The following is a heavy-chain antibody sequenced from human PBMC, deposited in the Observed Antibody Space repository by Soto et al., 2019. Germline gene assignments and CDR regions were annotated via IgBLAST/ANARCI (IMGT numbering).Heavy chain of an antibody. CDR2: IYYSGST. CDR3: ARHPSDFWFDP. CDR1: GGSISSSSYF. V-gene: IGHV4-39*01. J-gene: IGHJ5*02. Sequence: QLQLQESGPGLVKPSETLSLTCSVSGGSISSSSYFWGWILQPPGKGLEWIGSIYYSGSTYYNPSLKSRVTVSVDTSKNQFSLKLSSVTAADTAVDSCARHPSDFWFDPWGQGTLVTVSS. D-gene: IGHD2-21*02.